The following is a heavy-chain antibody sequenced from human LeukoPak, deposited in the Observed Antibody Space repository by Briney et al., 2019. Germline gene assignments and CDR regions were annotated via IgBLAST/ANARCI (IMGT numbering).Heavy chain of an antibody. D-gene: IGHD3-10*01. J-gene: IGHJ3*02. CDR2: ISWNSGSI. CDR1: GFTFDDYA. V-gene: IGHV3-9*01. Sequence: GRSLRLSCAASGFTFDDYAMHWVRQAPGKGLEWVSGISWNSGSIGYADSVKGRFTISRDNAKNSLYLQMNSLRAEDTALYYCAKSRYYGSSDAFDIWGQGTMVTVSS. CDR3: AKSRYYGSSDAFDI.